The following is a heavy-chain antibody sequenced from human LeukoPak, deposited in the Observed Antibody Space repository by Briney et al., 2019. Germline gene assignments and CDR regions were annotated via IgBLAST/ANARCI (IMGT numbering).Heavy chain of an antibody. Sequence: PGGSLRLSCAASGFSFSTYSMNWVRQAPGKGLEWVSSISSSSSYIYYADSVKGRFTISRDNAKNSLYLQMNSLRAEDTAVYYCARDGFIAVAGTGDYFDYWGQGTLVTVSS. CDR1: GFSFSTYS. CDR3: ARDGFIAVAGTGDYFDY. V-gene: IGHV3-21*01. J-gene: IGHJ4*02. D-gene: IGHD6-19*01. CDR2: ISSSSSYI.